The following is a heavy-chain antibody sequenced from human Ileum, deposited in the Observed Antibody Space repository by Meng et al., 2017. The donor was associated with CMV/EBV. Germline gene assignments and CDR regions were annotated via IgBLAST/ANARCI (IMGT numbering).Heavy chain of an antibody. Sequence: SETLSLTCSLSGDSLNSDYWSWLRQAPGKGLEWIGYVHHRGSTNYNPSLDSRVTISVDTSKTQFSLTLTSVTAADTAVYYCARTTDCSANKCYSGYFDPWGPGILVTVSS. CDR1: GDSLNSDY. CDR3: ARTTDCSANKCYSGYFDP. V-gene: IGHV4-59*01. D-gene: IGHD2-15*01. CDR2: VHHRGST. J-gene: IGHJ5*02.